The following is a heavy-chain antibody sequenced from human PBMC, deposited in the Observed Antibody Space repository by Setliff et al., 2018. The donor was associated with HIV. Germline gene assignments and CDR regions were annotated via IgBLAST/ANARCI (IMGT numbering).Heavy chain of an antibody. CDR2: ISYDGSNK. Sequence: GGSLRLSCAASGFTFSRYAMHWVRQAPGKGLEWVAFISYDGSNKYYVDSVEGRFTISGDNSKNTLFLQMNSLTTVDTAVYYCTKPTTVVTSYYFDSWGQGTLVTVSS. V-gene: IGHV3-30*04. D-gene: IGHD4-17*01. J-gene: IGHJ4*02. CDR1: GFTFSRYA. CDR3: TKPTTVVTSYYFDS.